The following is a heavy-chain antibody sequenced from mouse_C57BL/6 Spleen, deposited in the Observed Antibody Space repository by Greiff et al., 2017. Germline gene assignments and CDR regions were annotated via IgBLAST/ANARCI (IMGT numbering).Heavy chain of an antibody. CDR2: IYPGSGNT. J-gene: IGHJ2*01. CDR3: ARSGSNWEFDY. D-gene: IGHD4-1*01. CDR1: GYTFTDYY. Sequence: QVQLKQSGAELVRPGASVKLSCKASGYTFTDYYINWVKQRPGQGLEWIARIYPGSGNTYYNEKFKGKATLTAEKSSSTAYMQLSSLTSEDSAVYFCARSGSNWEFDYWGQGTTLTVSS. V-gene: IGHV1-76*01.